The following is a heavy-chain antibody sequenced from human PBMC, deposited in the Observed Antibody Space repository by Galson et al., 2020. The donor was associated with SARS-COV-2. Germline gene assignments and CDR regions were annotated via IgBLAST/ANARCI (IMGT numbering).Heavy chain of an antibody. CDR3: ARGGYCSSTSCYPDAFDI. CDR1: GGSISSGGYY. V-gene: IGHV4-31*02. Sequence: SQTLSLTCAVSGGSISSGGYYWSWIRQHPGKGMEWIGYIYYSGSTYYNPSLKSRVTISVDTSKNQFSLKLSSVTAAATAVYYCARGGYCSSTSCYPDAFDIGGQGTMVTVSS. D-gene: IGHD2-2*01. CDR2: IYYSGST. J-gene: IGHJ3*02.